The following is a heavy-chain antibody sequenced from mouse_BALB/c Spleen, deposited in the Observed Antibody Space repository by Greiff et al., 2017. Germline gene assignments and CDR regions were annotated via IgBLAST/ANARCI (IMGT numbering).Heavy chain of an antibody. CDR1: GYSITSGYY. D-gene: IGHD4-1*01. Sequence: DVQLQESGPGLVKPSQSLSLTCSVTGYSITSGYYWNWIRQFPGNKLEWMGYISYDGSNNYNPSLKNRISITRDTSKNQFFLKLNSVTTEDTATYYCAREVLTGTMDYWGQGTSVTVSS. J-gene: IGHJ4*01. V-gene: IGHV3-6*02. CDR2: ISYDGSN. CDR3: AREVLTGTMDY.